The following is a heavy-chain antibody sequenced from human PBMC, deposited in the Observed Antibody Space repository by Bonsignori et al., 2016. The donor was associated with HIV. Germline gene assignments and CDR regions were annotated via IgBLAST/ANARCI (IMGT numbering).Heavy chain of an antibody. V-gene: IGHV3-48*02. Sequence: WIRQPPGKGLEWVSFITGSSGTKHYADSVKGRFTISRDNAKNSLYLQMNSLRDEDTAVYYCAIGLVGDQDHVWGQGTLVTVSS. J-gene: IGHJ4*02. CDR2: ITGSSGTK. CDR3: AIGLVGDQDHV. D-gene: IGHD1-26*01.